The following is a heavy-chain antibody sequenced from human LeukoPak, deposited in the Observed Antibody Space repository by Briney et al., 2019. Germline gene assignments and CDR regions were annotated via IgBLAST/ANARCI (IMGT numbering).Heavy chain of an antibody. V-gene: IGHV3-11*06. Sequence: GGSLRLSCAASGFTFSDHYMSWIRQAPGKGLEWVSYISSSSSYTNYADSVKGRFTISRDNAKNSLYLQMNSLRAEDTAVYYCASGKQWLVGGDAFDIWGQGTMVTVSS. CDR3: ASGKQWLVGGDAFDI. CDR2: ISSSSSYT. CDR1: GFTFSDHY. J-gene: IGHJ3*02. D-gene: IGHD6-19*01.